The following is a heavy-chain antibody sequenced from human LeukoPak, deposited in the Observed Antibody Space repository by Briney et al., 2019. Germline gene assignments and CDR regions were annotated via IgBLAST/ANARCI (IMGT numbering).Heavy chain of an antibody. CDR2: INPNSGGT. D-gene: IGHD3-10*01. J-gene: IGHJ4*02. Sequence: ASVKVSCKASGYTFTGYYMHRVRQAPGQGLEWMGWINPNSGGTNYAQKFQGRVTMTRDTSISTAYMELSRLRSDDTAVYYCARETDYGSGSYDYWGQGTLVTVSS. CDR1: GYTFTGYY. CDR3: ARETDYGSGSYDY. V-gene: IGHV1-2*02.